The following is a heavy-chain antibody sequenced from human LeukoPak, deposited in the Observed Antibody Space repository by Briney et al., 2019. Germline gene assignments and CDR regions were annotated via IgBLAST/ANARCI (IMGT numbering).Heavy chain of an antibody. CDR3: ARERTYTDFWSGYYA. CDR1: GYTFTGSY. Sequence: GASVKVSCKASGYTFTGSYMHWVRQAPGQGPEWMGWISPNSGDTNYAQKFQGRVTMTRNTSISTAYMELSRLRFDDTAVYYCARERTYTDFWSGYYAWGQGTLVTVSS. J-gene: IGHJ5*02. D-gene: IGHD3-3*01. CDR2: ISPNSGDT. V-gene: IGHV1-2*02.